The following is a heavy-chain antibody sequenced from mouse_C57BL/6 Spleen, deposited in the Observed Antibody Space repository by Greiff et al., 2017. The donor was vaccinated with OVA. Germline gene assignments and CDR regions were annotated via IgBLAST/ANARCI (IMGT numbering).Heavy chain of an antibody. J-gene: IGHJ1*03. V-gene: IGHV1-80*01. CDR3: ARPLFGFLFAFDV. CDR2: IYPGDGDT. Sequence: QVQLQQSGAELVKPGASVKISCKASGYAFSSYWMNWVKQRPGKGLEWIGQIYPGDGDTNYNGKFKGKATLTADKSSSTAYMQLSSLTSEDSAVYFCARPLFGFLFAFDVWGTGTTVTVSS. D-gene: IGHD2-2*01. CDR1: GYAFSSYW.